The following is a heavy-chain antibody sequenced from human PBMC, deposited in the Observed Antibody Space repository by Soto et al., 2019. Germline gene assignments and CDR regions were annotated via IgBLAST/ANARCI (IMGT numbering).Heavy chain of an antibody. V-gene: IGHV3-7*01. J-gene: IGHJ4*02. CDR3: SKSLDN. CDR2: INQDGSEK. CDR1: VFTFSSDW. Sequence: GGSLRLSCAASVFTFSSDWMDWVRQSPGKGLEWVANINQDGSEKNYVDSVKGRFTISTDNAKNSLYLQMSSLTAEDSALYYCSKSLDNWGQGALVTVSS.